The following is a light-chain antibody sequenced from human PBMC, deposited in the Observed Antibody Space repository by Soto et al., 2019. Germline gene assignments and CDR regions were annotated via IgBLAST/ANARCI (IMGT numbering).Light chain of an antibody. Sequence: DIQMTQSPSSLSASVGDRVTITCRASQSISSYLNWYQQKPGTAPNLLIYAASSLQSGVPSRFSGSGSGTEFTLTISSLQPEDFATYHCQQSYSTPYTFGQGTKLEIK. J-gene: IGKJ2*01. CDR3: QQSYSTPYT. CDR2: AAS. V-gene: IGKV1-39*01. CDR1: QSISSY.